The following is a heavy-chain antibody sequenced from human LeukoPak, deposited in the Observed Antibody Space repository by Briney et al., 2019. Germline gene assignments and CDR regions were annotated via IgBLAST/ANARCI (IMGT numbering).Heavy chain of an antibody. D-gene: IGHD6-6*01. CDR2: IYYSGST. CDR1: GGSFSGYY. V-gene: IGHV4-39*01. Sequence: SETLSLTCAVYGGSFSGYYWGWIRQPPGKGLEWIGSIYYSGSTYYNPSLESRITISVDTSKNQFSLKLSSVTAADTAVYYRARNSFKQFFLPGLFDYWGQGTLVTVSS. CDR3: ARNSFKQFFLPGLFDY. J-gene: IGHJ4*02.